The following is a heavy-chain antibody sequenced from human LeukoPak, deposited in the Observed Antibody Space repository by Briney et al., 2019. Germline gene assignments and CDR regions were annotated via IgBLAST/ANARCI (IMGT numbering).Heavy chain of an antibody. Sequence: GGSLRLSCAASGFTFSSYWMHWVRQAPGKGLVWVSRINSDGSSTSYADSVKGRFTISRDNAKNTLYLQMNSLRAEDTAVYYCARAEVRGHFDIWGQGTMVTVSS. CDR1: GFTFSSYW. V-gene: IGHV3-74*01. CDR2: INSDGSST. CDR3: ARAEVRGHFDI. J-gene: IGHJ3*02. D-gene: IGHD3-10*01.